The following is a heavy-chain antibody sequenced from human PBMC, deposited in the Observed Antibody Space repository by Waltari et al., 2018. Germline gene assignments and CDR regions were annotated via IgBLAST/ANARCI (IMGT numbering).Heavy chain of an antibody. Sequence: QVQLQQWGAGLLKPSETLSLTCAVYGGPFSGYYWSWIRQPPGKGLEWIGSIYYSGSTYYNPPLKSRVTISVDTSKNQFSLKLSSVTAADTAVYYCARLSDPYSSGWNYYFDYWGQGTLVTVSS. CDR3: ARLSDPYSSGWNYYFDY. J-gene: IGHJ4*02. CDR2: IYYSGST. D-gene: IGHD6-19*01. V-gene: IGHV4-34*02. CDR1: GGPFSGYY.